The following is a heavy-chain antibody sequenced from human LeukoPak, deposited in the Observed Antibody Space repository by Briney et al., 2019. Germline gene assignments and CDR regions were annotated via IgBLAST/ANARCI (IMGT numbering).Heavy chain of an antibody. CDR2: IYYTGNT. Sequence: SETLSLICTVSGDSVSSFYWSWIRQPPGKGLEWIGYIYYTGNTDYSPSLKSRVTISVDTSKNQFSLKMRSVTAADTAVYYCARTSYGSGPRWWFDPWGQGTLVTVSS. V-gene: IGHV4-59*02. J-gene: IGHJ5*02. CDR1: GDSVSSFY. D-gene: IGHD2-15*01. CDR3: ARTSYGSGPRWWFDP.